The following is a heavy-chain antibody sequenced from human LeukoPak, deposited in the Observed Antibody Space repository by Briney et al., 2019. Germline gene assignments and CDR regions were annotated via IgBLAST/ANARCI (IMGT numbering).Heavy chain of an antibody. D-gene: IGHD2-15*01. CDR2: MNPNSGNT. J-gene: IGHJ5*02. CDR3: ARGLYCSGGSCYGWFDP. CDR1: GYTFTSYD. V-gene: IGHV1-8*01. Sequence: GASVNVSCKASGYTFTSYDFNWVRQATGQGLEWMGWMNPNSGNTGYAQKFQGRVTMTRNTSISTAYMELSSLRSEDTAVYYCARGLYCSGGSCYGWFDPWGQGTLVTVSS.